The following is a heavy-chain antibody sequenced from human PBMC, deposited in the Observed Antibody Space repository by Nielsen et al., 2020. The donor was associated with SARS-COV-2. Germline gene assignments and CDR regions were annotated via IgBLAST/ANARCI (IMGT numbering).Heavy chain of an antibody. CDR1: EISFRSYG. D-gene: IGHD6-19*01. CDR2: TSYDGRDK. V-gene: IGHV3-30*18. Sequence: GESLKISCVASEISFRSYGMHWVRQAPGKGLDWVAFTSYDGRDKFYADSVRGRFIVSRDNFRNTLSLHMDSLRTEDTALYYCAKDMGAVAGTPYYYYGMDVWGQGTTVTVSS. J-gene: IGHJ6*02. CDR3: AKDMGAVAGTPYYYYGMDV.